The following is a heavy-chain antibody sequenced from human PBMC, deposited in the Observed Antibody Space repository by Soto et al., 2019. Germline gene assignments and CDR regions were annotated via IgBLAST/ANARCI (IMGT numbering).Heavy chain of an antibody. J-gene: IGHJ6*02. CDR3: ADPVPAPTHHDFYDMDV. D-gene: IGHD2-2*01. CDR2: ISNSGDTI. Sequence: EVQLLESGGGLVQPGGSLRLSCVASGFTFSYYTMSWVRQAAEKGLEWVSGISNSGDTIYYADSVKGRFTISRDNFKNTLYLQMNSLRADDTAVHYCADPVPAPTHHDFYDMDVWGQGTTVTVSS. CDR1: GFTFSYYT. V-gene: IGHV3-23*01.